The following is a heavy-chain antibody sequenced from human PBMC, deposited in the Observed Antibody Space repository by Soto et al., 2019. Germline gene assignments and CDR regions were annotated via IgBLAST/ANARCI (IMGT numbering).Heavy chain of an antibody. D-gene: IGHD3-22*01. CDR3: ARGGVDYYDSSGYYFSPYYFDY. J-gene: IGHJ4*02. V-gene: IGHV4-4*02. CDR2: IHHSGNT. CDR1: GGSISSSNW. Sequence: SETLSLTCAVSGGSISSSNWWSWVRQPPGKGLEWIGEIHHSGNTNYNPSLKSRVTISVDKSKNQFSLKLSSVTAADTAVYYCARGGVDYYDSSGYYFSPYYFDYWGQGTLVTVSS.